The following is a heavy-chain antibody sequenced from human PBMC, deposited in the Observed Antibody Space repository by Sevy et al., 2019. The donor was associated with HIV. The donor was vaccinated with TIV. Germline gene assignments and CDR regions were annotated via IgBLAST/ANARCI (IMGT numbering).Heavy chain of an antibody. CDR3: ATDYYGSGSYNY. Sequence: ASVKVSCKASGGTFSSYAISWVRQAPGQGLEWMGGITPIFGTANYAQKFQGRVTITADESTSTAYMELSSLRSEDTAVYYCATDYYGSGSYNYWGQGTLVTVSS. CDR2: ITPIFGTA. CDR1: GGTFSSYA. V-gene: IGHV1-69*13. J-gene: IGHJ4*02. D-gene: IGHD3-10*01.